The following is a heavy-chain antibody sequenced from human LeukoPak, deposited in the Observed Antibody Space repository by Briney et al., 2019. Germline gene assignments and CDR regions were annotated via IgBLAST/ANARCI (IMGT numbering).Heavy chain of an antibody. CDR2: INPNSGAT. Sequence: ASVKVSCKASGYTVTGYYIHWARQAPGQGLEWMGWINPNSGATNYAQKFQGSVTMTRDTSISTAYMELTRLTSDDTAVYYCARDLRYTTGWGQGTLVTVSS. J-gene: IGHJ4*02. CDR1: GYTVTGYY. CDR3: ARDLRYTTG. D-gene: IGHD1-1*01. V-gene: IGHV1-2*02.